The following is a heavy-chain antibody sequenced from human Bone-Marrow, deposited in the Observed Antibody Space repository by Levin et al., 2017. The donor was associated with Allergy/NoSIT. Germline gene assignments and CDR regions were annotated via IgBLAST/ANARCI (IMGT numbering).Heavy chain of an antibody. Sequence: GGSLRLSCAASGFTLSQYWMTWVRQAPGKGLEWVAKIKPDGSEKYYVDSVKGRFTISRDNTRKSLSLEMNNLRSADTAVYFCAIDSFSTSSGLDYYYGLDVWGQGTTVTVSS. CDR3: AIDSFSTSSGLDYYYGLDV. J-gene: IGHJ6*02. CDR2: IKPDGSEK. V-gene: IGHV3-7*01. CDR1: GFTLSQYW. D-gene: IGHD6-6*01.